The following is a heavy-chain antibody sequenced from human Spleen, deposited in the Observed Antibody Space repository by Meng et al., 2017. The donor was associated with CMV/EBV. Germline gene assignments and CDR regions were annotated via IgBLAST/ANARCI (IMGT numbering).Heavy chain of an antibody. CDR2: IYYSGST. J-gene: IGHJ5*02. D-gene: IGHD6-19*01. CDR3: ARDLTAGGRGDWFDP. V-gene: IGHV4-61*01. CDR1: GDSLTSGNFY. Sequence: GDSLTSGNFYWSWIRRPPGKGLEWIGYIYYSGSTNYHPSLKSRVTISVDTSKNQFSLKLNYVTAADTAVYYCARDLTAGGRGDWFDPWGQGTLVPSPQ.